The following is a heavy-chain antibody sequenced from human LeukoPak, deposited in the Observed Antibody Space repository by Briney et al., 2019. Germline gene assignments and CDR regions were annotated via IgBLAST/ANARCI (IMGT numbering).Heavy chain of an antibody. V-gene: IGHV1-69*05. CDR1: GGTFSSYA. CDR3: ARNGGGEEGLDYFDY. J-gene: IGHJ4*02. CDR2: IIPIFGTA. Sequence: GSSVKVSCKASGGTFSSYAISWVRQAAGQGLEWGGGIIPIFGTANYAQKFQGRVTITTDESTSTAYMELSSLRSEVTAVYYCARNGGGEEGLDYFDYWGQGTLVTVSS. D-gene: IGHD4-23*01.